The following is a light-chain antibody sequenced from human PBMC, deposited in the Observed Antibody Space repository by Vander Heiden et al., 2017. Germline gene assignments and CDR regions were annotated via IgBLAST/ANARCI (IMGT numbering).Light chain of an antibody. CDR3: QQSDSSPWT. V-gene: IGKV1-39*01. CDR2: AAS. J-gene: IGKJ1*01. Sequence: DIQMTQSPSSLSASVGDRVTITCRASQSISNYLNWYQQKPGKAPKLLIYAASSLQSGVSSRFSGSGSGTDFTLTISRLQPEYFATYYCQQSDSSPWTFGQGTKVEI. CDR1: QSISNY.